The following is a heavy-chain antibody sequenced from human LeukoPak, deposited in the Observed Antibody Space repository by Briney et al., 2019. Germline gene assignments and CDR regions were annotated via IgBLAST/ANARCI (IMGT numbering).Heavy chain of an antibody. V-gene: IGHV3-30*04. CDR3: ARDSAGASLSRLGYFDY. J-gene: IGHJ4*02. Sequence: GGSLGLSCAASGFTFSSYAMHWVRQAPGKGLEWVAVISYDGSNKYYADSVKGRFTISRDNSKNTLYLQMNSLRAEDTAVYYCARDSAGASLSRLGYFDYWGQGTLVTVSS. D-gene: IGHD1-26*01. CDR1: GFTFSSYA. CDR2: ISYDGSNK.